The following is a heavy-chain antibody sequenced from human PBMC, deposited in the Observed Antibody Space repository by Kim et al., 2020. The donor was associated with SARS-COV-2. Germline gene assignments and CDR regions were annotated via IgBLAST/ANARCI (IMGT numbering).Heavy chain of an antibody. CDR3: SKDLSLAWDSTRFFKA. V-gene: IGHV3-9*01. D-gene: IGHD1-26*01. J-gene: IGHJ5*01. CDR1: GFSFDDYA. Sequence: GGSLRLSCAASGFSFDDYAMHWVRQVPGRGLEWVSGISWNSGSIGYADSVKGRFTISRDNAKNSLHLQMNSLRAEDTAFYYCSKDLSLAWDSTRFFKAWG. CDR2: ISWNSGSI.